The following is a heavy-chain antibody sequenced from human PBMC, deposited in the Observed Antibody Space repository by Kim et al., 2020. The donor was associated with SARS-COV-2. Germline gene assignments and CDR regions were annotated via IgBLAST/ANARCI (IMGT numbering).Heavy chain of an antibody. D-gene: IGHD3-22*01. V-gene: IGHV4-34*01. Sequence: LKSRVTISVDTSKNQFSLKLSSVTAADTAVYYCARGLGRYYDSSGYYGDYWGQGTLVTVSS. J-gene: IGHJ4*02. CDR3: ARGLGRYYDSSGYYGDY.